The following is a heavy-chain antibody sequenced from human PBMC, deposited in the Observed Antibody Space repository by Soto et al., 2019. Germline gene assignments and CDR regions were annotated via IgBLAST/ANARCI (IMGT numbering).Heavy chain of an antibody. D-gene: IGHD1-20*01. CDR1: GFTFSSYA. V-gene: IGHV3-64*01. J-gene: IGHJ3*02. CDR2: ISSNGGST. Sequence: GGSLTLSCAASGFTFSSYAMHWVRQAPGKGLEYVSAISSNGGSTYYANSVKGRFTISRDNSKNTLYLQMGSLRAEDMAVYYCARVTDSAFDIWGQGTMVTVSS. CDR3: ARVTDSAFDI.